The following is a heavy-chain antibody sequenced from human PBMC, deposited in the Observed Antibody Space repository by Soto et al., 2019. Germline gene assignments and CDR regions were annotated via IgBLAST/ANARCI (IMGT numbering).Heavy chain of an antibody. D-gene: IGHD5-12*01. CDR1: GFIFSRYT. CDR3: VRGWLRDPWMY. V-gene: IGHV3-21*01. J-gene: IGHJ4*02. Sequence: EVQLVESGGGLVKPGGSLRLSCAASGFIFSRYTMNWVRQAPGKGLEWVSSISGSSTYIYYADSVKGRFTFSRGNSLYLQMSSLRAEDTAVYYCVRGWLRDPWMYWGQGTLVTVSS. CDR2: ISGSSTYI.